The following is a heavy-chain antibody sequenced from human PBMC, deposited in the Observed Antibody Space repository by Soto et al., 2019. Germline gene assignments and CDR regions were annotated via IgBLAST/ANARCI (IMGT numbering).Heavy chain of an antibody. CDR1: GGTFTTNG. CDR2: IVPVFGST. D-gene: IGHD2-21*01. V-gene: IGHV1-69*06. Sequence: QVQLVQSGNEVKKPGSSVKVSCKASGGTFTTNGIIWVRQAPGQGLEWMGGIVPVFGSTKYAQKFQGRLTITADRATNTAYMAVTSLKSWDTATYYCAHDLPRGDFILDWVGPWGQATVVTVSS. CDR3: AHDLPRGDFILDWVGP. J-gene: IGHJ5*02.